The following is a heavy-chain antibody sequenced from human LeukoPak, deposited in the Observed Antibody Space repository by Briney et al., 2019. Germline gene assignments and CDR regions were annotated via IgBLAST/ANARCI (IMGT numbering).Heavy chain of an antibody. V-gene: IGHV4-39*01. Sequence: SETLSLTCTVSGGSISSGSYYLSWIRQSPGKGLEWIGSFSYSGTTYYNPSLKSRVTISVDTSKNQFSLKLNSVTAADTAVFYCAANSADYNTLGSSYKVWGQGTLVTVSS. CDR2: FSYSGTT. J-gene: IGHJ4*02. CDR3: AANSADYNTLGSSYKV. D-gene: IGHD3-10*01. CDR1: GGSISSGSYY.